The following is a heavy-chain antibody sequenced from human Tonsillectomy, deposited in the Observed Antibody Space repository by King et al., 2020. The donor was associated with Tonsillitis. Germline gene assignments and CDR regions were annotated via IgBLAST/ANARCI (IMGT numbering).Heavy chain of an antibody. V-gene: IGHV3-30*04. CDR3: ARDMDIVVVPAGTDYFYYGMDV. CDR2: ISYDGSNK. Sequence: QLVQSGGGVFQPGKSLRLSCAASGFTFSGYPMHWVRQAPGKGLEWVAVISYDGSNKYYADSVKGRFTISRDNSKNTLYLQMHSLRAEDTAVYYCARDMDIVVVPAGTDYFYYGMDVWGQGTTVTVSS. CDR1: GFTFSGYP. J-gene: IGHJ6*02. D-gene: IGHD2-2*03.